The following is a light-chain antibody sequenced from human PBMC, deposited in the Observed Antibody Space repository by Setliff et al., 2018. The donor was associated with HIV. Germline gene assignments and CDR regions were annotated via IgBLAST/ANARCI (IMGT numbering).Light chain of an antibody. V-gene: IGKV4-1*01. Sequence: DIVMTQSPDSLAVSLGERATINCKSSQSVLSSSNNKNYLAWYQQKPGQPPKLLIYWASTRESGVPDRFSGSGSGTDFTLTISSLQAEDVAVYYCQQYYTTPPLTFGGGTRWIS. CDR2: WAS. J-gene: IGKJ4*01. CDR3: QQYYTTPPLT. CDR1: QSVLSSSNNKNY.